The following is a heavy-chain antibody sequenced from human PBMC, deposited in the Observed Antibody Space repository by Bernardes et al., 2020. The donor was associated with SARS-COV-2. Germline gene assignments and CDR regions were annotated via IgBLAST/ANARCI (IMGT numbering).Heavy chain of an antibody. J-gene: IGHJ4*02. V-gene: IGHV3-30*03. Sequence: GGSLRLSCAASGFTFSSYGMHWVRQAPGKGLEWVVVISYDGGEKLYADSVKGRFTISRDNSKNTLYLQMNSLRAEDTAVYYCATTPQYEYTRVFDFWGQGTLVTVSS. D-gene: IGHD2-15*01. CDR2: ISYDGGEK. CDR1: GFTFSSYG. CDR3: ATTPQYEYTRVFDF.